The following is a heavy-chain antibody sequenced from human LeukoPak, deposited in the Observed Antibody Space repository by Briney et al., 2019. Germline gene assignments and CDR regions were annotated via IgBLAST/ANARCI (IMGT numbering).Heavy chain of an antibody. CDR1: GGSISSSSYY. CDR2: IYYSGST. D-gene: IGHD2-8*01. CDR3: ARQAYCTNGVCFHYYYYYMDV. V-gene: IGHV4-39*01. Sequence: SETLSLTCTVSGGSISSSSYYWGWIRQPPGKGLEWIGSIYYSGSTCYNPSLKSRVTISVDTSKNQFSLKLSSVTAADTAVYYCARQAYCTNGVCFHYYYYYMDVWGKGTTVTVSS. J-gene: IGHJ6*03.